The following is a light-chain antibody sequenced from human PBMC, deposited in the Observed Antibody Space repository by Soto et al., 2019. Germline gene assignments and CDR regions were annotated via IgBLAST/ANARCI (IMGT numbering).Light chain of an antibody. V-gene: IGKV1-5*03. J-gene: IGKJ1*01. CDR1: ESISSW. Sequence: DIQMTQSPSTLSASVGDRVTITCRASESISSWLAWYQQKPGKAPKLLIYKASSLESEVPSRFSGSGSGTEFTLTISSLQPDDCATYYCQQYNSYLWTFGQGTKVEIK. CDR3: QQYNSYLWT. CDR2: KAS.